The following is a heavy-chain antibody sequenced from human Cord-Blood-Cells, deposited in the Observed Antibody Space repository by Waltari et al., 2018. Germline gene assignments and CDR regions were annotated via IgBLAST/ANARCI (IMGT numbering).Heavy chain of an antibody. V-gene: IGHV1-69*18. CDR3: ARIVVVPAAPPYYYYMDV. Sequence: QVQLVQSGAEVKKPGSSVKVSCKASVGTFSRYAIRWVLQATGHGLEWRGRIIPIFGTANYAQKFQGRVTITADESTSTAYMELSSLRSEDTAVYYCARIVVVPAAPPYYYYMDVWGKGTTVTVSS. D-gene: IGHD2-2*01. CDR2: IIPIFGTA. J-gene: IGHJ6*03. CDR1: VGTFSRYA.